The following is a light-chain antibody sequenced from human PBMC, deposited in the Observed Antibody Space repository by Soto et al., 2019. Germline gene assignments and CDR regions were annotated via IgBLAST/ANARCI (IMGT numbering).Light chain of an antibody. J-gene: IGLJ1*01. CDR3: GSWDSSLSAYV. CDR2: DDN. CDR1: SSNIGGNS. V-gene: IGLV1-51*01. Sequence: QSVLTQPPSVSAAPGQKVTISCSGSSSNIGGNSVSWYQQLPGTAPKLLIYDDNKRPSGIPDRFSGSKSVTSATLGITGFQTGDEADYYCGSWDSSLSAYVFGPGTKVTVL.